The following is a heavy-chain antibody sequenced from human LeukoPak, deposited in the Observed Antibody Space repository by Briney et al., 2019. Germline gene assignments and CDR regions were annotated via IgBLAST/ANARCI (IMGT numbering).Heavy chain of an antibody. V-gene: IGHV1-2*06. CDR2: INPKSGGT. J-gene: IGHJ6*03. CDR1: GYTFTDYY. Sequence: VASVKVSCKASGYTFTDYYIHWVRQAPGQRLEWMGRINPKSGGTNYAQKFQGRVTMTRDTSIATAYMELNNLRSDDTAAFYCARSWTKTNYHYMDVWAKGTTVTVS. CDR3: ARSWTKTNYHYMDV. D-gene: IGHD1-14*01.